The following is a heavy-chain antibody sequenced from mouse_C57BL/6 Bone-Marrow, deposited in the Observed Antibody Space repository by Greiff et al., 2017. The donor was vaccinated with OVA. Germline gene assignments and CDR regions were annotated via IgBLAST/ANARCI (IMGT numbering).Heavy chain of an antibody. CDR1: GYTFTSYW. D-gene: IGHD4-1*01. CDR3: AREGLGGFAY. Sequence: QVQLQQPGAELVKPGASVKLSCKASGYTFTSYWMQWVKQRPGQGLEWIGEIDPSDSYTNYNQKFKGKATLTVDTSSSTAYMQLSSLTSEDSAVYYCAREGLGGFAYWGQGTLVTVSA. CDR2: IDPSDSYT. J-gene: IGHJ3*01. V-gene: IGHV1-50*01.